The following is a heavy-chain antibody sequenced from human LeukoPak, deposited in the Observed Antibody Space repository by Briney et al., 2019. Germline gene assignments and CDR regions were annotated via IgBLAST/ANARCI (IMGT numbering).Heavy chain of an antibody. V-gene: IGHV4-34*01. CDR1: GVSFSGYY. CDR3: ARAYGSGSGLDP. D-gene: IGHD3-10*01. Sequence: SETLSLTWAVDGVSFSGYYWTWIRQPPGKGLEWIGEINHSGSTNYNPSLKSLVTIPVDTPKNQFSLMLSSLAAADTAVYYCARAYGSGSGLDPGGQGTLFTVFS. CDR2: INHSGST. J-gene: IGHJ5*02.